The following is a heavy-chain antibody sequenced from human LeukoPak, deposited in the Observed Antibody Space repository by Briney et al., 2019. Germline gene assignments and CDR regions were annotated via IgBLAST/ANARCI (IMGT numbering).Heavy chain of an antibody. D-gene: IGHD4-11*01. V-gene: IGHV1-46*01. Sequence: ASVKVSCKAPGYTFTSYYIHWVRQAPGQGLEWMGIINPSGGSTNYAQKFQGRVTMTRDTSTSTVYMELSSLRSEDSAVYYCARWTTTYLDSWGQGTLVTVSS. CDR2: INPSGGST. CDR1: GYTFTSYY. J-gene: IGHJ4*02. CDR3: ARWTTTYLDS.